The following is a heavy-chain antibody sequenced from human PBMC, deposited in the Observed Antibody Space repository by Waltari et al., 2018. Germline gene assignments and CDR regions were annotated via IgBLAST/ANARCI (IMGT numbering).Heavy chain of an antibody. CDR3: AKDGDYWSGFQYYYYMDV. CDR1: GFNFNNYI. D-gene: IGHD3-3*01. V-gene: IGHV3-21*02. Sequence: EVQLVESGGGLVMPGGSLRLSCAAYGFNFNNYIMIWVRQAPGKGLEWVSSISSTNSIYYADSVKGRFTISRDNAKNSLFLQLNSLGAEDTAVYYCAKDGDYWSGFQYYYYMDVWGKGTTVTVSS. J-gene: IGHJ6*03. CDR2: ISSTNSI.